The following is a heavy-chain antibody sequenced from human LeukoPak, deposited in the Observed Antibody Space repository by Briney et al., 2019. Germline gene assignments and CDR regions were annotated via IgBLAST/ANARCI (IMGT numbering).Heavy chain of an antibody. CDR3: ARMVYHDILTGYYFDY. J-gene: IGHJ4*02. CDR2: IDWDDDK. D-gene: IGHD3-9*01. V-gene: IGHV2-70*01. CDR1: GFSRSTSGMC. Sequence: SGPTLVNPTQTLTLTCTFTGFSRSTSGMCVSWIRQPPGKALEWLAVIDWDDDKYYSTSLKTRLTISKDTSKNQVVLTMTNMDPVDTAAYYCARMVYHDILTGYYFDYWGQGTLVTVSS.